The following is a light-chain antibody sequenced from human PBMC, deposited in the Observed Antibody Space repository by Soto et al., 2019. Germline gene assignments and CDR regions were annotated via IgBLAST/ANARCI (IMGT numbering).Light chain of an antibody. CDR3: QQYGSSPLT. Sequence: EIVLTQSPGTLSLSPVERATLSCRASQTVNSNYVAWYQQKPGQAPRVLIFAASRRATGIPDRFSGSGSGTDFTFTISRLESEDFAVYYCQQYGSSPLTFGRGTKVDIK. CDR1: QTVNSNY. J-gene: IGKJ4*01. CDR2: AAS. V-gene: IGKV3-20*01.